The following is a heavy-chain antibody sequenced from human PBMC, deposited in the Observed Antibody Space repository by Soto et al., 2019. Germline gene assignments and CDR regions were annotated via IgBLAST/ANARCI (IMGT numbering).Heavy chain of an antibody. CDR2: IYYSGST. V-gene: IGHV4-31*03. CDR1: GGSISSGGYY. CDR3: AAGHGYYESRGYDALGLDY. D-gene: IGHD3-22*01. Sequence: PSETLSLTCTVSGGSISSGGYYWSWIRQHPGKGLEWIGYIYYSGSTYYNPSLKSRVTISVDTSKNQFSLKLSSVTAADTAVYYCAAGHGYYESRGYDALGLDYWGQGTLVTVS. J-gene: IGHJ4*02.